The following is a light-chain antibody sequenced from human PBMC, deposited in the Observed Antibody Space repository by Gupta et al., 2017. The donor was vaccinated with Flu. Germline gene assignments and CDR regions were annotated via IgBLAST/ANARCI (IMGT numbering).Light chain of an antibody. V-gene: IGKV1-5*03. CDR2: KSS. Sequence: ASTLDVSVGDRVTIACRASQSMSKWLAWYQQKPGKAPKVLIYKSSSLESGVPSRFSGSGSGTEFTLTISSLQPDDFATYYCQQYNSYFWTFGQGTKVEIK. J-gene: IGKJ1*01. CDR3: QQYNSYFWT. CDR1: QSMSKW.